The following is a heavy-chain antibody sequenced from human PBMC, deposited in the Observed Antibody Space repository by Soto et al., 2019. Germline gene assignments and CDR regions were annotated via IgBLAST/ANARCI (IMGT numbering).Heavy chain of an antibody. CDR1: GGTFSRYA. D-gene: IGHD6-19*01. CDR3: ARPGFLYSSGPLAYYGMDV. CDR2: IIPIFGTA. Sequence: SVKVSCKASGGTFSRYAISWVRQAPGQGLEWMGGIIPIFGTANYAQKFQGRVTITADESTSTAYMELSSLRSEDTAVYYCARPGFLYSSGPLAYYGMDVWGQGTTVTVSS. J-gene: IGHJ6*02. V-gene: IGHV1-69*13.